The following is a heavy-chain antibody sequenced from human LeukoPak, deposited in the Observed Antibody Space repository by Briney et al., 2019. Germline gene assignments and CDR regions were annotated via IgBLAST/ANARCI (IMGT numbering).Heavy chain of an antibody. CDR1: GYTFTGYL. D-gene: IGHD1-26*01. CDR2: INLNSGGT. CDR3: ARDLSSTSNWEFDF. V-gene: IGHV1-2*06. Sequence: ASVKVSCKASGYTFTGYLMHWVRQAPGQGLEWMGRINLNSGGTYYAQNFQGRVTMTRDTSISTAYVELSRLTSDDKAMYYCARDLSSTSNWEFDFWGQGTLVTVSS. J-gene: IGHJ4*02.